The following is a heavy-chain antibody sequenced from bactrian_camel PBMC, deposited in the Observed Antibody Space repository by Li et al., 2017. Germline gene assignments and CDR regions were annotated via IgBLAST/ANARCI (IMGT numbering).Heavy chain of an antibody. Sequence: HVQLVESGGGSVQAGGSLRLSCAASAASEDTYTACNMGWYRQAHGKSRELVARLDTMGPVKYMDSVKGRFTISQDSAKNSVYLQMNSLKLEDTATYFCAARLWGCDSLPRSTAGFEFWGQGTQVTVS. CDR3: AARLWGCDSLPRSTAGFEF. CDR1: EDTYTACN. CDR2: LDTMGPV. J-gene: IGHJ4*01. D-gene: IGHD5*01. V-gene: IGHV3S53*01.